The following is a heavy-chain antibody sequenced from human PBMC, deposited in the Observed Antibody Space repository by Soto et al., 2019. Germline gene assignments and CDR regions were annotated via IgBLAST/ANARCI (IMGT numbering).Heavy chain of an antibody. CDR3: AKDLAATATGGAFDI. J-gene: IGHJ3*02. Sequence: PGGSLRLSCVASRFHFRNYAMSWFRLATGKGLEWVSTVTSRGSNPYYADSVKGRFNISRDNSKNTLDLQMISLGADDMALHYCAKDLAATATGGAFDIWGQGTMVTVS. CDR1: RFHFRNYA. CDR2: VTSRGSNP. V-gene: IGHV3-23*01. D-gene: IGHD2-21*02.